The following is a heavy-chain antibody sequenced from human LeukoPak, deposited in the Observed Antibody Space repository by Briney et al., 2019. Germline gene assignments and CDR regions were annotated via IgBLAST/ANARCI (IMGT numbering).Heavy chain of an antibody. CDR2: INPSGGST. CDR3: ARDSAVAGPLKVYYYYGMDV. Sequence: ASVTVSCTASGYTFTSYYMHWVRQAPGQGLEWMGIINPSGGSTSYAQKFQGRVTMTRDTSTSTVYMELSSLRSEDTAVYYCARDSAVAGPLKVYYYYGMDVWGQGTTVTVSS. CDR1: GYTFTSYY. V-gene: IGHV1-46*01. D-gene: IGHD6-19*01. J-gene: IGHJ6*02.